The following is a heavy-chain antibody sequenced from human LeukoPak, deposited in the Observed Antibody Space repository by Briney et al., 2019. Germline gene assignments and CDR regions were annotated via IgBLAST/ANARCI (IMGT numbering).Heavy chain of an antibody. Sequence: SETLSLTCTLSVGSIFSYNWKSIGQPPGKGLEWLGYIYSNGITNYSPSLRSRGTISIATSKNQISLRLTSVTAADTAIYYCARHAYYDSSGYDPTSGYFDLWGRGTLVTVSS. V-gene: IGHV4-59*08. J-gene: IGHJ2*01. CDR2: IYSNGIT. CDR1: VGSIFSYN. D-gene: IGHD3-22*01. CDR3: ARHAYYDSSGYDPTSGYFDL.